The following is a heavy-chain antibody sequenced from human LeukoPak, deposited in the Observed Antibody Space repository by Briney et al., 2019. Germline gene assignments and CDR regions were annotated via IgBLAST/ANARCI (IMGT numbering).Heavy chain of an antibody. CDR3: ARDTIPNSATGQAHFDY. V-gene: IGHV1-8*01. CDR1: GYTFTNYD. J-gene: IGHJ4*02. CDR2: MNPNSGNT. D-gene: IGHD1-1*01. Sequence: ASMKVSCKPSGYTFTNYDINWVRQATGQGLEWMGWMNPNSGNTGYAQKFQGRVTMTRNTSISTAYMELSSLRSEDTAVYYCARDTIPNSATGQAHFDYWGQGTLVTVSS.